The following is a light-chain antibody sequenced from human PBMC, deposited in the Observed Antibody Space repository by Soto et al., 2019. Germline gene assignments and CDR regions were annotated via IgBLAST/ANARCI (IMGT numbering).Light chain of an antibody. Sequence: DIQMTQSPSSLSASVGDRVTITCRASQSISSYLNWYQQKPWKAPKLLIYAASSLQSGVPSRFSGSGSGTDFTLTISSLQPEDFANYYCQQSYSTPFTVGPGTKVDIK. CDR3: QQSYSTPFT. V-gene: IGKV1-39*01. J-gene: IGKJ3*01. CDR1: QSISSY. CDR2: AAS.